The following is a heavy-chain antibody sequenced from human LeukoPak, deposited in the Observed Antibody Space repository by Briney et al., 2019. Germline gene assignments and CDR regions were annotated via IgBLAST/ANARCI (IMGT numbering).Heavy chain of an antibody. CDR2: ITWNSVTI. V-gene: IGHV3-9*01. J-gene: IGHJ4*02. CDR3: VKDTGSYGEFDY. CDR1: GFIFDDYA. D-gene: IGHD3-10*01. Sequence: GGSLRLSCAASGFIFDDYAMHWVRQAPGKGLEWVSGITWNSVTIGYAGSVKGRFTISRDNAKNSPYLQMNSLRAEDTALYYCVKDTGSYGEFDYWGQGALVTVSS.